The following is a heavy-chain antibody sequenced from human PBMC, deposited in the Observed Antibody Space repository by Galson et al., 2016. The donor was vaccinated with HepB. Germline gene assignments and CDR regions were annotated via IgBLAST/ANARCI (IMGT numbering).Heavy chain of an antibody. Sequence: SLRLSCAASGFTFSTYSLNWVRQAPGKGLEWVSSISSSSPYIYYADSVKGRFTISRDNAKNSLYLQMSSLRAEDTAVYYCAREGLGDGYNSLNYYSYYMDVWGKGTTVTVSS. CDR2: ISSSSPYI. CDR1: GFTFSTYS. J-gene: IGHJ6*03. V-gene: IGHV3-21*01. CDR3: AREGLGDGYNSLNYYSYYMDV. D-gene: IGHD5-24*01.